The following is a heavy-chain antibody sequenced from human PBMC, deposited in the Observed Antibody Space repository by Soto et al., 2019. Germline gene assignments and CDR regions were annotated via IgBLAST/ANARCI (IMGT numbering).Heavy chain of an antibody. CDR1: GGSINGSGYY. CDR3: VSGDNRTTSTFDY. CDR2: LYPSGNT. Sequence: SETLCLTCCVSGGSINGSGYYWGWLRQAPGKGLEWIGNLYPSGNTYYNPSLTSRVSISGDASQSQLSLRVTSVTAADTAVYYCVSGDNRTTSTFDYWGRGTLVTVS. D-gene: IGHD1-1*01. V-gene: IGHV4-39*01. J-gene: IGHJ4*02.